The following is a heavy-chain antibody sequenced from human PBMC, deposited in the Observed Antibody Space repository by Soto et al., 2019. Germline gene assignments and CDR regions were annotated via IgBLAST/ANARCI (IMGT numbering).Heavy chain of an antibody. CDR2: ISGSGGST. V-gene: IGHV3-23*01. CDR3: AKDQDDILTGYHNWFDP. J-gene: IGHJ5*02. Sequence: PGGSLRLSCAASGFTFSSYAMSWVRQAPGKGLEWVSAISGSGGSTYYADSVKGRFTISRDNSKNTLYLQMNSLRAEDTAVYYRAKDQDDILTGYHNWFDPWGQGTLVTFSS. CDR1: GFTFSSYA. D-gene: IGHD3-9*01.